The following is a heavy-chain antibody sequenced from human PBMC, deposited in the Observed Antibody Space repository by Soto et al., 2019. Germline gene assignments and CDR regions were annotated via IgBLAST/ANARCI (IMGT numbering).Heavy chain of an antibody. CDR2: IYYSGST. V-gene: IGHV4-59*01. J-gene: IGHJ4*02. Sequence: PSGTLSLTCTVSGGSISSYYWSWIRQPPGKVLEWSGYIYYSGSTNYNPSLKSRVTISVDTSKNQFSLKLSSVTAADTAVYYCARVNFITIFGVVEYYFDYWGQGTLVTVSS. D-gene: IGHD3-3*01. CDR3: ARVNFITIFGVVEYYFDY. CDR1: GGSISSYY.